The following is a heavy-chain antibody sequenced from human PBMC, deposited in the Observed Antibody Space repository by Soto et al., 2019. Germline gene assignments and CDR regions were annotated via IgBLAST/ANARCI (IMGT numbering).Heavy chain of an antibody. J-gene: IGHJ5*02. Sequence: QVQLVQSGAEVKKPGASVKVSCNASGYTFIGYYIHWVRQAPGQGLEWIGRINHRSGDTTYAQKFQGRLTMTRDTSISTAYMELSSLRSDDTAVYYCGRDGVGATPLGWFDPWGQESLVNVSS. D-gene: IGHD1-26*01. CDR2: INHRSGDT. V-gene: IGHV1-2*06. CDR1: GYTFIGYY. CDR3: GRDGVGATPLGWFDP.